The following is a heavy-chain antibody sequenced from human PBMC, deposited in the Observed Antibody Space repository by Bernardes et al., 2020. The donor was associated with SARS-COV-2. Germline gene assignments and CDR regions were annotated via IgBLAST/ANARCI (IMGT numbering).Heavy chain of an antibody. CDR2: ISTNNGNT. Sequence: ASVKVSCKTSGYTFSRYDISWVRQAPGQGLEWMGWISTNNGNTKYTQKVQGRVTMTTDTSTCTAYMELRSLRSDDTAVYYCARDEWEQRGGFDHWGQGTLVTVSS. D-gene: IGHD1-26*01. CDR3: ARDEWEQRGGFDH. V-gene: IGHV1-18*01. J-gene: IGHJ4*02. CDR1: GYTFSRYD.